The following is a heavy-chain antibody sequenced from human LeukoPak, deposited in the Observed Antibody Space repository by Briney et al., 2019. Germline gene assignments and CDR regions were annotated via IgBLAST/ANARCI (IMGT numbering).Heavy chain of an antibody. Sequence: GVSRRLSCAASGFTFSSYAMSWVRQAPGKGLEGTSAISGSGGSTNYADSVKGRFTISRDNSKNTLYLQMNSLRAEDTAVFYCAKTGVGYCTGGSCSAADYWGQGTLVTVSS. V-gene: IGHV3-23*01. CDR3: AKTGVGYCTGGSCSAADY. CDR1: GFTFSSYA. D-gene: IGHD2-15*01. J-gene: IGHJ4*02. CDR2: ISGSGGST.